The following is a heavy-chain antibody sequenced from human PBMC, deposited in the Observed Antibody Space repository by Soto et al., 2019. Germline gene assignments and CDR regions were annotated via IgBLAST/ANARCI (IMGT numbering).Heavy chain of an antibody. CDR1: GGSLGSSSYY. CDR2: IYYSGNT. V-gene: IGHV4-39*01. D-gene: IGHD6-13*01. Sequence: SETLSLTCTVSGGSLGSSSYYWGWIRQSPGKGLEWIGNIYYSGNTSYNPSLMSRVTISVDTSKNQFYLHLSSVTAADTAIFYCASIAAPGTTHFDFWGQGTLVTVSS. CDR3: ASIAAPGTTHFDF. J-gene: IGHJ4*02.